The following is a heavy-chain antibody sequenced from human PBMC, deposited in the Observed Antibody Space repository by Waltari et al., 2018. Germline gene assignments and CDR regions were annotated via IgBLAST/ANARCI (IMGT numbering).Heavy chain of an antibody. Sequence: EVQLVESGGGLVQPGGSLRLSCAASGFTFSSYWMHWVRQAPGKGLVWVSRINSDGRSTSYADSVKGRFTISRDNAKNTLYLQMNSLRAEDTAVYYCARDSSGLTFGVVGAFDIWGQGTMVTISS. J-gene: IGHJ3*02. CDR2: INSDGRST. D-gene: IGHD3-3*01. CDR1: GFTFSSYW. CDR3: ARDSSGLTFGVVGAFDI. V-gene: IGHV3-74*01.